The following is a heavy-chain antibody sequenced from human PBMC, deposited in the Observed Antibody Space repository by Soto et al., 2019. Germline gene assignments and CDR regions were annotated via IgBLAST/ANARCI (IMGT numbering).Heavy chain of an antibody. Sequence: ASVKVSCKASGYSFTSYAMHWVRQAPGQRLEWMGWINAGNGNTKYSQKFQGRVTITRDTSASTAYMELSSLRSEDTAVYYCAREPYPFLTGYYFPYFDYWGQGTLVTVSS. D-gene: IGHD3-9*01. V-gene: IGHV1-3*01. CDR2: INAGNGNT. CDR1: GYSFTSYA. J-gene: IGHJ4*02. CDR3: AREPYPFLTGYYFPYFDY.